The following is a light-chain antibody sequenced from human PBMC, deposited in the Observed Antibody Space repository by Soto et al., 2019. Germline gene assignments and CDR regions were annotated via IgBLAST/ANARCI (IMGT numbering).Light chain of an antibody. CDR2: GAS. Sequence: EIVLKQSPGTLSLSPGERATLSCRASQGVSSSYLAWYQQKPGQAPMLLICGASSRATSIPDRFSGSGSGTDFTLTISGLEAEDFAVYDGQQYGSSLLFTFGPGTKVDIK. V-gene: IGKV3-20*01. CDR1: QGVSSSY. CDR3: QQYGSSLLFT. J-gene: IGKJ3*01.